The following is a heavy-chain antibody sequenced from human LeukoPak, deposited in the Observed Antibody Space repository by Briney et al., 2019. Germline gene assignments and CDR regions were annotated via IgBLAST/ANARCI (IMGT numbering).Heavy chain of an antibody. J-gene: IGHJ4*02. CDR1: GDSISGYY. D-gene: IGHD2-8*02. Sequence: SETLSLTCTVSGDSISGYYWGWIRQPPGEALQWIGYIYASGSTNYNPSLKGRLTMSVDPSKNQFSLRLSPVTAADTALYYCARKYCTSVRCLDYFDYWGQGTLVTVSS. V-gene: IGHV4-4*08. CDR3: ARKYCTSVRCLDYFDY. CDR2: IYASGST.